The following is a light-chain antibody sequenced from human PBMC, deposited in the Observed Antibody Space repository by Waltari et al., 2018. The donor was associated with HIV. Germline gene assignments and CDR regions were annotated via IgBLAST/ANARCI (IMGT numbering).Light chain of an antibody. Sequence: QSALTQHPSASGSPGQSVTISCTRTSSAVGGYNYVSCYQHHPGKAPKLMIYEVSKRPSGVPDRFSGSKSGSTASLTVSGLQAEDEADYYCSSYAGSNNRWVFGGGTKLTAL. J-gene: IGLJ3*02. CDR3: SSYAGSNNRWV. CDR2: EVS. V-gene: IGLV2-8*01. CDR1: SSAVGGYNY.